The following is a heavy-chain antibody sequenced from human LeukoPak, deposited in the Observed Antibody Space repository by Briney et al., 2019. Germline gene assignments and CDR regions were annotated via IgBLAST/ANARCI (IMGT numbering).Heavy chain of an antibody. V-gene: IGHV3-30*18. J-gene: IGHJ4*02. D-gene: IGHD4-17*01. CDR3: AKDEDHDYGDYYFDS. CDR1: GFTFSTYG. CDR2: ISYDGSNK. Sequence: GGSLRLSCAASGFTFSTYGMHWVRQAPGKGLEWVAGISYDGSNKYYADSVKGRFTISRDDSKNTLYLQMNSLRAEDTAVYYCAKDEDHDYGDYYFDSWGQGTLVTVSS.